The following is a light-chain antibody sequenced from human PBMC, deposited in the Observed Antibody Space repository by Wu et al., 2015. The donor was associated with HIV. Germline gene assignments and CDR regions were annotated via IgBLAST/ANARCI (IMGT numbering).Light chain of an antibody. V-gene: IGKV3-20*01. CDR2: GAS. CDR3: QQYGSSPSLT. CDR1: QSVSSSY. J-gene: IGKJ4*01. Sequence: EIVLTQSPGTLSLSPGERATLSCRASQSVSSSYLAWYQQKPGQAPRLLIYGASSRGHWHPRQGSVGSGSGTDFTLTISRLEPEDFAVYYCQQYGSSPSLTFGGGTKVEIK.